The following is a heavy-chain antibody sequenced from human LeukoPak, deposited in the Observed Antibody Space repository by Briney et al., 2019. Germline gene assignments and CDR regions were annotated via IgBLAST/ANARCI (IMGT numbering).Heavy chain of an antibody. CDR2: ITPNADRT. CDR3: AIMHGYYDGSGYWVQ. Sequence: GGSLRLSCAASGFTFGSYGMSWVRQAPGQGLEWVSFITPNADRTSYADSVEGRFTISRDNPRNTLYMQMNSLRDEDTAIYYCAIMHGYYDGSGYWVQWGQGTLVTVSS. D-gene: IGHD3-22*01. CDR1: GFTFGSYG. V-gene: IGHV3-23*01. J-gene: IGHJ1*01.